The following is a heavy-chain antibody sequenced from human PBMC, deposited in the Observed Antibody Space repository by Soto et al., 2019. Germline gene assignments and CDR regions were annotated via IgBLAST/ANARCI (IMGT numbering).Heavy chain of an antibody. CDR3: ARGLVVIVAALSYP. J-gene: IGHJ5*02. CDR1: GYTFTNYD. V-gene: IGHV1-8*01. CDR2: MNPNSGNT. Sequence: QVQLVQSGAEVRKPGASVKVSCKASGYTFTNYDINWVRQATGQGLEWMGWMNPNSGNTGYAQKFQGRVTMTRNTSIITAYMELSSLRSEDTAVYYCARGLVVIVAALSYPSGQGTLVTVSS. D-gene: IGHD2-15*01.